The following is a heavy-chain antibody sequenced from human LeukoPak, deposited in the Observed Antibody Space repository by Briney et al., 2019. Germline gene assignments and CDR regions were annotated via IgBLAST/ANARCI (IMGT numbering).Heavy chain of an antibody. J-gene: IGHJ4*02. V-gene: IGHV1-2*02. CDR1: GYTFTGYY. Sequence: ASVRVSCKASGYTFTGYYIHWVRQAPGQGLEWMGWIKPNSGGTNYAQKFQGRVTMTRDTSISTAYMELSRLRSDDTAVYYCARGSIVGATFDYFDYWGQGTLVTVSS. CDR3: ARGSIVGATFDYFDY. CDR2: IKPNSGGT. D-gene: IGHD1-26*01.